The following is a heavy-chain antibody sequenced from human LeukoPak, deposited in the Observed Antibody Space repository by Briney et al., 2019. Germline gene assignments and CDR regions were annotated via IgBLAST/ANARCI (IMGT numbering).Heavy chain of an antibody. D-gene: IGHD3-3*01. J-gene: IGHJ2*01. CDR2: ISGGSNNI. CDR3: AKDQGTAIFGMIIPDWYFDL. V-gene: IGHV3-23*01. CDR1: GFTFSSYA. Sequence: GGSLRLSCAASGFTFSSYAMNWVRQAPGKGLEWVSSISGGSNNINYAGSVKGRFATSRDNSQNTLYLQMNSLRADDTAVYYCAKDQGTAIFGMIIPDWYFDLWGRGTLVTVSS.